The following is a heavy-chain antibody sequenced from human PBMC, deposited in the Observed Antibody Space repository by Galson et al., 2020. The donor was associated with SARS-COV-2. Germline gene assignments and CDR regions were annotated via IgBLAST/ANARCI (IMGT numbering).Heavy chain of an antibody. CDR2: ISWNSGSI. D-gene: IGHD3-10*01. J-gene: IGHJ4*02. V-gene: IGHV3-9*01. CDR1: GFTFDDYA. CDR3: AKVEREYYGSGTDY. Sequence: TGGYLRLSCAASGFTFDDYAMHWVRQAPGKGLEWVSGISWNSGSIGYADSVKGRFTISRDNAKNSLYLQMNSLRAEDTALYYCAKVEREYYGSGTDYWGQGTLVTVSS.